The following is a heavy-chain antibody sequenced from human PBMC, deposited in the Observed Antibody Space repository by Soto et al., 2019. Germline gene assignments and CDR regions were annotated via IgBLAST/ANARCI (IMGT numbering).Heavy chain of an antibody. V-gene: IGHV1-18*01. D-gene: IGHD3-9*01. Sequence: ASVKVSCKASGYTFTSYGISWLRQPPGQGLEWMGWISAYNGNTNYAQKLQGRVTMTTDTSTSTAYMELRSLRSDDTAVYYCARALRYFDWSPSRAFDTWGQGTMVTVSS. CDR1: GYTFTSYG. CDR3: ARALRYFDWSPSRAFDT. J-gene: IGHJ3*02. CDR2: ISAYNGNT.